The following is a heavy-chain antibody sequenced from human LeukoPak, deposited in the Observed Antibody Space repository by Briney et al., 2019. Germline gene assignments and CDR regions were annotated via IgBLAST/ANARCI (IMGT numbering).Heavy chain of an antibody. CDR2: IIPIFGTA. V-gene: IGHV1-69*05. CDR3: ARARHSGYDSAFDY. D-gene: IGHD5-12*01. J-gene: IGHJ4*02. CDR1: GGTFSSYA. Sequence: ASVKVSCKASGGTFSSYAISWVRQAPGQGLEWVGGIIPIFGTANYAQKFQGRVTITTDESTSTAYMELSSLRSEDTAVYYCARARHSGYDSAFDYWGQGTLVTVSS.